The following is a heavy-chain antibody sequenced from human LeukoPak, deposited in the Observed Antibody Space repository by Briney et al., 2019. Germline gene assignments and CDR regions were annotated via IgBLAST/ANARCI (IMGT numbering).Heavy chain of an antibody. CDR1: GGSISSYY. CDR2: IYYSGST. D-gene: IGHD2-15*01. J-gene: IGHJ3*02. Sequence: PSKTLSLTCTVSGGSISSYYWSWLRQPPGKGLEWIGYIYYSGSTNYNPSLKSRVTISVDTTKNQFSLKLSSVTAADTAVYYCARESYCSGGSCYMVDAFDIWGQGTMVTVSS. CDR3: ARESYCSGGSCYMVDAFDI. V-gene: IGHV4-59*01.